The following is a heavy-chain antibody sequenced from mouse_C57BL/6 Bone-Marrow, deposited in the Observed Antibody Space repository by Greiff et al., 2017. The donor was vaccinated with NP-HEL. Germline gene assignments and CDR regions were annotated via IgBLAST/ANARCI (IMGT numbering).Heavy chain of an antibody. D-gene: IGHD1-1*01. CDR3: ARSNYYYGSSYFDY. V-gene: IGHV7-3*01. CDR2: IRNKANGYTT. CDR1: GFTFTDYY. J-gene: IGHJ2*01. Sequence: EVKLVESGGGLVQPGGSLSLSCAASGFTFTDYYMSWVRQPPGKALEWLGFIRNKANGYTTEYSASVKGRFTISRDNSQSILYLQMNALRAEDSATYYCARSNYYYGSSYFDYWGQGTTLTVSS.